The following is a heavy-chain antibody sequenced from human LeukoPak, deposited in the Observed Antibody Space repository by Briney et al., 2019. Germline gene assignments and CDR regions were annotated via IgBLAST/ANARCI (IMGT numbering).Heavy chain of an antibody. CDR3: ARDQKSGLEVLWRY. CDR1: GYRFTSYD. Sequence: GASVKVSCRASGYRFTSYDISWVRQAPGQGLQWMGVISTYTGNTNCAQSFQDRVTMTTDTSTSTVYMELRSLTSDDTAVYYCARDQKSGLEVLWRYWGQGTLVTVSS. CDR2: ISTYTGNT. V-gene: IGHV1-18*04. J-gene: IGHJ4*02. D-gene: IGHD3-3*01.